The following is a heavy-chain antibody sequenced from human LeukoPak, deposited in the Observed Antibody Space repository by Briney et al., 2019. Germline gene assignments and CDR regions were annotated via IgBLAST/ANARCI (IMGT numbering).Heavy chain of an antibody. CDR3: ARDSHSSGYSFKWFDP. J-gene: IGHJ5*02. D-gene: IGHD3-22*01. CDR1: GFTLTSYA. Sequence: GRSPRLSCTASGFTLTSYAMHWVRQAPGKGLEWVAVMSYDGSNERYADSVKGRFTISRDNSKNTVYLQMNSLRDDDTAVYYCARDSHSSGYSFKWFDPWGQGTLVTVSS. V-gene: IGHV3-30*04. CDR2: MSYDGSNE.